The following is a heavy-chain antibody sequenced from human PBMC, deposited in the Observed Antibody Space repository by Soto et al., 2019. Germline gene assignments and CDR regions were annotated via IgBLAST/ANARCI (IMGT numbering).Heavy chain of an antibody. Sequence: GGTLRLSCAASGFTFSSYWMSWVRQAPGKGLEWVANIKQDGSEKYYVDSVKGRFTISRDNAKNSLYLQMNSLRAEDTAVYYCATLGACSGGSCYPGEATYYYYGMDVWGQGTTVTVSS. V-gene: IGHV3-7*01. CDR3: ATLGACSGGSCYPGEATYYYYGMDV. D-gene: IGHD2-15*01. CDR2: IKQDGSEK. J-gene: IGHJ6*02. CDR1: GFTFSSYW.